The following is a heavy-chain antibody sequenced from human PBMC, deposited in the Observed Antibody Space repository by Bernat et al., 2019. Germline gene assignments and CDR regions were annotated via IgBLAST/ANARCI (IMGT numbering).Heavy chain of an antibody. V-gene: IGHV3-33*01. Sequence: QVQLVESGGGVVQPGRSLRLSCEASKFTFSSYGMHWVRQAPGKGLEWVAVIWHDGSNENYADSVKGQFTISRDNSKNTLYLQMNGLRAEDAAVYYCARVSLYGAPASAMDVWGQGTTVTVSS. CDR2: IWHDGSNE. D-gene: IGHD4-17*01. CDR3: ARVSLYGAPASAMDV. CDR1: KFTFSSYG. J-gene: IGHJ6*02.